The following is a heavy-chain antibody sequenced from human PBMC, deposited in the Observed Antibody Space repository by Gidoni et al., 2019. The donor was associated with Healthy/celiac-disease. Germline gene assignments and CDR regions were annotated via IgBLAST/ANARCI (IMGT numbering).Heavy chain of an antibody. D-gene: IGHD2-21*02. CDR2: ISYDGSNK. CDR3: ARCGGDCYSLYWYFDL. V-gene: IGHV3-30*01. J-gene: IGHJ2*01. Sequence: QVQLVESGGGVVQPGRSLRLSCPASGFPFSSYAMHWVRQAPGKGLEWVAVISYDGSNKYYADSVKGRFTISRDNSKNTRYLQMNSLRAEDTAVYYCARCGGDCYSLYWYFDLWGRGTLVTVSS. CDR1: GFPFSSYA.